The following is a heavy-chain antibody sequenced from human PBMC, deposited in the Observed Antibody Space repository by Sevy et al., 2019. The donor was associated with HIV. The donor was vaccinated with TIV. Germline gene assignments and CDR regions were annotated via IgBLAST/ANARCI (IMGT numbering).Heavy chain of an antibody. V-gene: IGHV4-38-2*01. D-gene: IGHD2-21*02. Sequence: SETLSLTCAVSNYSISSGYYWGWIRQPPGKGLEWIGNGYHGGSTDYNPSLQSRVTISLDTSKNHFSLRLRSVTAADTAVYYCARASGGDRLDYYGMDVWGQGTTVTVSS. CDR1: NYSISSGYY. CDR2: GYHGGST. CDR3: ARASGGDRLDYYGMDV. J-gene: IGHJ6*02.